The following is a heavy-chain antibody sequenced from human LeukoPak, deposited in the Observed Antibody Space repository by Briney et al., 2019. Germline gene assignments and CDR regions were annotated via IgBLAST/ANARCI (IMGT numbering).Heavy chain of an antibody. CDR3: ARDSADTYYDYVWGSYRYINY. CDR2: ISAYNGNT. V-gene: IGHV1-18*01. Sequence: ASVEVSCKASGYTFTSYGISWVRQAPGQGLEWMGWISAYNGNTNYAQKLQGRVTMTTDTSTSTAYMELRSLRSDDTAVYYCARDSADTYYDYVWGSYRYINYWGQGTLVTVSS. J-gene: IGHJ4*02. CDR1: GYTFTSYG. D-gene: IGHD3-16*02.